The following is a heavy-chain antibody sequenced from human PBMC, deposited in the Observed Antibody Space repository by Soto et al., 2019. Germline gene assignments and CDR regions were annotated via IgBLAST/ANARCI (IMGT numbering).Heavy chain of an antibody. CDR1: GFTFSSHW. V-gene: IGHV3-30*16. CDR2: ISYDGSNK. D-gene: IGHD6-19*01. J-gene: IGHJ5*02. CDR3: ARDGVGSYSSGWYKYNWFDP. Sequence: VHLVESGGGLVQPGGSLRLSCAASGFTFSSHWMHWVRQAPGKGLVWVAVISYDGSNKYYADSVKGRFTISRDNSKNTLYLQMNSLRAEDTAVYYCARDGVGSYSSGWYKYNWFDPWGQGTLVTVSS.